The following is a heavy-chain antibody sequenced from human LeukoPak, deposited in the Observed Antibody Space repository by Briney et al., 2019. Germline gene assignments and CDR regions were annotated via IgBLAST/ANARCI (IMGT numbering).Heavy chain of an antibody. CDR1: GFTFSSYS. J-gene: IGHJ5*02. V-gene: IGHV3-48*01. Sequence: QPGGSLRLSCAASGFTFSSYSMNWVRQAPGKGLEWVSYISSSSSTIYYADSVKGRFTISRDNAKNSLYLQMNSLRAEDTAVYYCARDPTPNYYGSGSLRFDPWGQGTLVTVSS. D-gene: IGHD3-10*01. CDR3: ARDPTPNYYGSGSLRFDP. CDR2: ISSSSSTI.